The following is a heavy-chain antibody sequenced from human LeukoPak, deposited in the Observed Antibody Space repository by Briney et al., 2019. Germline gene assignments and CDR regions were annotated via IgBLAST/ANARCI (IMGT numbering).Heavy chain of an antibody. J-gene: IGHJ5*02. V-gene: IGHV1-69*05. CDR3: ARDGKYSSSVTLFDP. CDR2: IIPIFGTA. Sequence: SVKVSCKASGGTFSSYAISWVRQAPGQGLEWMGSIIPIFGTANYAQKFQGRVTITTDESTSTAYMERSSLRSEDTAGYYCARDGKYSSSVTLFDPWGQGTLGTVSS. D-gene: IGHD6-13*01. CDR1: GGTFSSYA.